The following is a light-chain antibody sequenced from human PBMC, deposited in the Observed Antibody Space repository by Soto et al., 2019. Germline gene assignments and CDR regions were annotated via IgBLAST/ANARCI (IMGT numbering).Light chain of an antibody. V-gene: IGLV2-23*01. Sequence: QSVLTQPASVSGSPGQSITISCTATSSDVGSYNLVSWYQQHPGKAPKLMIYEDTERPSGVSNRFSGSKSGNTASLTISGLQAEDESDYYCSSYAGSTTYVVFGGGTKLAVL. J-gene: IGLJ2*01. CDR1: SSDVGSYNL. CDR3: SSYAGSTTYVV. CDR2: EDT.